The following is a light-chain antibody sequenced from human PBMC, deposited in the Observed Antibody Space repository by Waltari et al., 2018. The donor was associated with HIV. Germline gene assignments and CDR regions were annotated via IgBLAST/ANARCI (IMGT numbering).Light chain of an antibody. V-gene: IGLV3-1*01. CDR3: QAWDSSTASYV. J-gene: IGLJ1*01. CDR2: QDS. Sequence: SYEVTQPPSVSVSPGQTASITCSGDKLGDKYACWYQQKPGQSPVLVIYQDSKRPSGIPERFSGSNSGNTATLTISGTQAMDEADYYCQAWDSSTASYVFGTGTKVTVL. CDR1: KLGDKY.